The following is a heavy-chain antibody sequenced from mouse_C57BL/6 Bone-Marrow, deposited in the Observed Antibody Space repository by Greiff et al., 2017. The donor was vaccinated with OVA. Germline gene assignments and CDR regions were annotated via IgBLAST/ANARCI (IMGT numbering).Heavy chain of an antibody. Sequence: LQESGAELVMPGASVKLSCKASGYTFTSYWMHWVKQRPGQGLEWIGEIDPSDSYTNYNQKFKGKSTLTVDKSSSTAYMQLSSLTSEDSAVYYCAREGVLPFDYWGQGTTLTVSS. CDR2: IDPSDSYT. CDR3: AREGVLPFDY. J-gene: IGHJ2*01. V-gene: IGHV1-69*01. CDR1: GYTFTSYW. D-gene: IGHD2-14*01.